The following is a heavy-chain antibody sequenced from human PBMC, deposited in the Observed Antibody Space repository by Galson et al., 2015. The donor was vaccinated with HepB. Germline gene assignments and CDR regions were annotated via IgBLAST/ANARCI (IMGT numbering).Heavy chain of an antibody. CDR3: AKGDTMVRGGIDY. V-gene: IGHV3-23*01. CDR1: GFTFSSYA. D-gene: IGHD3-10*01. Sequence: SLRLSCAASGFTFSSYAMSWARQAPGKGLEWVSAISGSGGSTYYADSVKGRFTISRDNSKNTLYLQMNSLRAEDTAVYYCAKGDTMVRGGIDYWGQGTLVTVSS. J-gene: IGHJ4*02. CDR2: ISGSGGST.